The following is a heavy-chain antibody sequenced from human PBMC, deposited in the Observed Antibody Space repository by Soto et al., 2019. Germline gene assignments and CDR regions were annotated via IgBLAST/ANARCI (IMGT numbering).Heavy chain of an antibody. D-gene: IGHD6-19*01. Sequence: QVQLQESGPGLVKPSQTLSLTCTVSGGSISSGGYYWSWIRQHPGKGLEWIGCIYYSGSTYYTPSLKSRITISVDTSKNRFSLKLNSVTAADTAVYYCARGWYTMETRPYDYWGQGTLVTVSS. V-gene: IGHV4-31*03. CDR2: IYYSGST. J-gene: IGHJ4*02. CDR3: ARGWYTMETRPYDY. CDR1: GGSISSGGYY.